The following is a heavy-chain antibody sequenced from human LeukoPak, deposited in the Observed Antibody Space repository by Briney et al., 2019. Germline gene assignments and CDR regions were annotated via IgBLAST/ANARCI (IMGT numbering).Heavy chain of an antibody. V-gene: IGHV3-7*01. CDR2: IKEDGSEE. D-gene: IGHD3-16*01. CDR3: VRDSRPGGAMGLYHNFDF. J-gene: IGHJ4*02. Sequence: GRSLRLSCAASGFKFRDFWMTWVRQTPGKGLEWVANIKEDGSEEYHVDSVKGRFTISRDNTKSSLFLQMNSLRGDDTAVYYCVRDSRPGGAMGLYHNFDFWGQGTLVTVSS. CDR1: GFKFRDFW.